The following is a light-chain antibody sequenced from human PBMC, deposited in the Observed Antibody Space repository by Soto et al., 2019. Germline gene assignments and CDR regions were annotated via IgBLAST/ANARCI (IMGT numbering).Light chain of an antibody. CDR2: GAS. CDR1: QSVGSN. Sequence: EIVMTQSPSTLSASPGERATLSCRASQSVGSNLAWYQQKPGQAPRLLIYGASTRATGIPARFSGSGSGTEFTLTISSLQSEDFAVYYWQHCNNWSAFGQGTRLEIK. V-gene: IGKV3D-15*01. CDR3: QHCNNWSA. J-gene: IGKJ5*01.